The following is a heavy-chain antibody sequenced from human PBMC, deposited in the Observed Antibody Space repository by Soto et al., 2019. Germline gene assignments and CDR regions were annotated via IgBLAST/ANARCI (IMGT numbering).Heavy chain of an antibody. CDR3: ARGLSGYYGFDY. V-gene: IGHV3-74*01. J-gene: IGHJ4*02. CDR2: IKGDGTNT. CDR1: GFTFSSYW. D-gene: IGHD5-12*01. Sequence: EVQLVESGGGLVQFGGSLRLSCAASGFTFSSYWMHWVRQVPGKGLVWVSRIKGDGTNTGYADSVKGRFTISRDNVKNTLYLQMNRLRAEDTAVYYCARGLSGYYGFDYWGQGPLVTVSS.